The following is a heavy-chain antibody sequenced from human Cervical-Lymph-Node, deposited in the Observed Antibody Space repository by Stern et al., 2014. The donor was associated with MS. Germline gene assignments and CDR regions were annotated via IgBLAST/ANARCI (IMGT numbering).Heavy chain of an antibody. CDR2: IYPGDSDT. D-gene: IGHD4-23*01. J-gene: IGHJ4*02. CDR3: ARSPSTVLNPTSSDY. Sequence: EVQLVESGAEVKKPGESLKISCQGSGYSFTSYWIGWVRQMPGKGLEWMGIIYPGDSDTRYSPSFQGQVTISVDNSIRTAYLQWGSLKASDTAMYYCARSPSTVLNPTSSDYWGQGTLVTVSS. V-gene: IGHV5-51*01. CDR1: GYSFTSYW.